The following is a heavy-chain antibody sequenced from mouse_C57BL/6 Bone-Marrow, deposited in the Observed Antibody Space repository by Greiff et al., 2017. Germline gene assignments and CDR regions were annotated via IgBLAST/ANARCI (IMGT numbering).Heavy chain of an antibody. CDR2: ISDGGSYT. D-gene: IGHD2-4*01. CDR1: GFTFSSYA. Sequence: DVHLVESGGGLVKPGGSLKLSCAASGFTFSSYAMSWVRQTPEKRLEWVATISDGGSYTYYPDNVKGRFTISRDNAKNNLYLQMSHLKSEDTAMXYCARGRDYDYEAWFAYWGQGTLVTVSA. CDR3: ARGRDYDYEAWFAY. V-gene: IGHV5-4*01. J-gene: IGHJ3*01.